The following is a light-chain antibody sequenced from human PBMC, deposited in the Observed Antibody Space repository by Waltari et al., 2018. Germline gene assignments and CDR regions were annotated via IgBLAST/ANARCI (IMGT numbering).Light chain of an antibody. Sequence: QSALTQPASVSGSPGQSITIPCTGTSSDVGGYNYVPWYQQHPGKAPKLMIYDVSNRPSGVSNRFSGSKSDNTASLTISGLQAEDEADYYCSSYTSSSTWVFGGGTKLTVL. CDR2: DVS. J-gene: IGLJ3*02. CDR1: SSDVGGYNY. V-gene: IGLV2-14*03. CDR3: SSYTSSSTWV.